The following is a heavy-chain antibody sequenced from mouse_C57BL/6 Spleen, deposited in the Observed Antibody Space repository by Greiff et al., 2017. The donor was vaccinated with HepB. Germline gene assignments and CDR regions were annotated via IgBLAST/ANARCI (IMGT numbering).Heavy chain of an antibody. J-gene: IGHJ3*01. Sequence: EVQLQQSGPELVKPGASVKISCKASGYTFTDYYMNWVKQSHGKSLEWIGDINPNNGGTSYNQKFKGKATLTVDKSSSTAYMELRSLTSEDSAVYYCAREHYYGSGGFAYWGQGTLVTVSA. CDR2: INPNNGGT. CDR3: AREHYYGSGGFAY. D-gene: IGHD1-1*01. V-gene: IGHV1-26*01. CDR1: GYTFTDYY.